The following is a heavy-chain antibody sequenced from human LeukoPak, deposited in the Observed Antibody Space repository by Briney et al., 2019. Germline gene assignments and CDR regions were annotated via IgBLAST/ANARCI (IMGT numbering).Heavy chain of an antibody. J-gene: IGHJ6*02. CDR1: GFTFSSYG. CDR3: AKARGSYSSLDV. CDR2: ISGSGGST. Sequence: GGSLRLSCAASGFTFSSYGMSWVRQAPGKGLEWVSAISGSGGSTYYADSVKGRFTISRDNSKNTLYLQMNSLRAEDTAVYYCAKARGSYSSLDVWGQGTTVTVSS. D-gene: IGHD1-26*01. V-gene: IGHV3-23*01.